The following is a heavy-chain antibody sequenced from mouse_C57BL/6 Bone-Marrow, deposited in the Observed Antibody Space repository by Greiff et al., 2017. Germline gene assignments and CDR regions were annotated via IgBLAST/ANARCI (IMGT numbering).Heavy chain of an antibody. D-gene: IGHD2-4*01. J-gene: IGHJ3*01. CDR2: IYPGGGYT. CDR3: AREGLYYDYTY. CDR1: GYTFTNYW. Sequence: VQLQQSGAGLVRPGTSVKMSCKASGYTFTNYWIGWAKQRPGHGLEWIGDIYPGGGYTNYNEKFKGKATLTADKSSSTAYMQFSSLTSEDSAIYYCAREGLYYDYTYWGQGTLVTVSA. V-gene: IGHV1-63*01.